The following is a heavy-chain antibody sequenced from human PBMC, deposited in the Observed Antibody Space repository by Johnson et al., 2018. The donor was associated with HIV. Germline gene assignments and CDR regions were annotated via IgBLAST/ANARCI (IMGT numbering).Heavy chain of an antibody. CDR1: GFTFNVYA. CDR3: ACGYTYGHDAFDI. Sequence: QVKLVEYGGGVVQPGRSLRLSCAASGFTFNVYALHWVRQAPGKGLEWVAVISYDGSKKDYADSVKGRFTIPRDNSKNTLFLQMNSLRAEDTAVYYCACGYTYGHDAFDIWGQGTMVTVSS. CDR2: ISYDGSKK. D-gene: IGHD5-18*01. J-gene: IGHJ3*02. V-gene: IGHV3-30-3*01.